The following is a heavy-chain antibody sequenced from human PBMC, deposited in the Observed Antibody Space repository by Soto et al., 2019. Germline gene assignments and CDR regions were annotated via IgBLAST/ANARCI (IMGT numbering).Heavy chain of an antibody. Sequence: GGSLRLSCAASGFTFSSYSMNWVRQAPGQGLECISFISSSSSSIIYADSVKGRFTISRDNGKNSLYLQMNSLRDEDTAVYYGASELAGLNWFDPWGQGTLVTGSS. J-gene: IGHJ5*02. D-gene: IGHD1-1*01. CDR2: ISSSSSSI. CDR1: GFTFSSYS. V-gene: IGHV3-48*02. CDR3: ASELAGLNWFDP.